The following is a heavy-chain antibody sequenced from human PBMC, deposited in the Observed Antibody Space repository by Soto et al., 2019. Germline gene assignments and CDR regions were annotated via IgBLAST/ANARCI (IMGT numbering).Heavy chain of an antibody. D-gene: IGHD3-10*01. CDR2: INPSGGST. CDR1: GYTFTSYY. CDR3: ARDYSYGSGSALYYYYYMDV. V-gene: IGHV1-46*03. J-gene: IGHJ6*03. Sequence: GASVKVSCKASGYTFTSYYMHWVRQAPGQGLEWMGIINPSGGSTSYAQKFQGRVTMTRDTSTSTVYIELSSLRSEDTAVYYCARDYSYGSGSALYYYYYMDVWGKGTTVTVSS.